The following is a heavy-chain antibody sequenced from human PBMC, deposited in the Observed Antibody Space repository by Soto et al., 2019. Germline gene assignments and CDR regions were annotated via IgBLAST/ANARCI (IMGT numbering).Heavy chain of an antibody. V-gene: IGHV5-51*01. Sequence: EVQLVQSGAEVKKPGESLKISCKGSGYSFTSYWIGWVRQMPGKGLEWMGIIYPGDSDTRYSPSFQGQVTISADKSISTAYLQWSSLKASDTAMYYCARFTMVRGVIITLDYWGQGTLVTVSS. J-gene: IGHJ4*02. D-gene: IGHD3-10*01. CDR1: GYSFTSYW. CDR2: IYPGDSDT. CDR3: ARFTMVRGVIITLDY.